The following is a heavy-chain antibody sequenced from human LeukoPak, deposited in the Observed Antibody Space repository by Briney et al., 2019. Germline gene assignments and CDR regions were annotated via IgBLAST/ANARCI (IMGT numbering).Heavy chain of an antibody. J-gene: IGHJ4*02. Sequence: SETLSLTCTVSGGSISSGGYYWSWIRQPPGKGLEWIGYIYHSGSTYYNPSLKSQVTISVDTSKNQFSLKLSSVTAADTAVYYCARDSVYYYDSSGYYLPREVEFDYWGQGTLVTVSS. CDR3: ARDSVYYYDSSGYYLPREVEFDY. D-gene: IGHD3-22*01. CDR1: GGSISSGGYY. CDR2: IYHSGST. V-gene: IGHV4-30-2*01.